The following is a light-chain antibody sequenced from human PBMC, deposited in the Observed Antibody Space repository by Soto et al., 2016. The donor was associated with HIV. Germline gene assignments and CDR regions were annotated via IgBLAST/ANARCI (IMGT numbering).Light chain of an antibody. CDR1: QTVNTW. CDR3: LQYNSYPWT. CDR2: KAS. Sequence: DIQMTQSPSTLSASVGDRVTITCRASQTVNTWLAWYQQKPGKAPKLPIYKASTLETGVPSRFSGSGSGTEFTLTISSLQPGDFASYYCLQYNSYPWTFGQGTKVEIK. J-gene: IGKJ1*01. V-gene: IGKV1-5*03.